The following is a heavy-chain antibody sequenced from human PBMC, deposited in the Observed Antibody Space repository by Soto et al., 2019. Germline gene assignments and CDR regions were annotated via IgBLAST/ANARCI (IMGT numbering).Heavy chain of an antibody. CDR1: GFTFSSYG. CDR3: AKLAQGQDGMDV. CDR2: ISYDGSNK. D-gene: IGHD3-3*02. Sequence: QVQLVESGGGVVQPGRSLRLSCAASGFTFSSYGMHWVRQAPGKGLEWVAVISYDGSNKYYADSVKGRFTISRDNSKNTLYLQMNSLRAEDTAVYYGAKLAQGQDGMDVWGQGTTVTVSS. J-gene: IGHJ6*02. V-gene: IGHV3-30*18.